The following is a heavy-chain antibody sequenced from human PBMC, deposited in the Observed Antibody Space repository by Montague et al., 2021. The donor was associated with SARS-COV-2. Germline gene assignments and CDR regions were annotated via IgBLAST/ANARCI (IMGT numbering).Heavy chain of an antibody. Sequence: TLSLTCTVSGVSISTGIYYWSWIRQPAGKGLEWIGRIRTTGHTXYNSSLESRVFMSVDTSTNQFSLSLTSVTAADTAVYFCARFGSGTLEFDLWGQGTLVTVSS. CDR3: ARFGSGTLEFDL. CDR2: IRTTGHT. J-gene: IGHJ4*02. D-gene: IGHD1-26*01. CDR1: GVSISTGIYY. V-gene: IGHV4-61*02.